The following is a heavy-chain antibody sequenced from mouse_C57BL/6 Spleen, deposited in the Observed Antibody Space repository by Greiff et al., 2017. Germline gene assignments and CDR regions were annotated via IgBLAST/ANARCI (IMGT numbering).Heavy chain of an antibody. CDR1: GYTFTSYW. CDR2: IHPNSGST. J-gene: IGHJ2*01. V-gene: IGHV1-64*01. D-gene: IGHD4-1*01. CDR3: ARKANWEEGYFFDY. Sequence: QVQLQQSGAELVKPGASVKLSCKASGYTFTSYWMHWVKQRPGQGLEWIGMIHPNSGSTNYNEKFKSKATLTVDKSSSTAYMQLSSLTSEDSAVYYCARKANWEEGYFFDYWGQGTTLTVSS.